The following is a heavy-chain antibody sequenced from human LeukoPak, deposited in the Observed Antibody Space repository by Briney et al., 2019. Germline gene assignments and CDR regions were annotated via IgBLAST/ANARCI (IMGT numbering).Heavy chain of an antibody. V-gene: IGHV4-59*01. J-gene: IGHJ4*02. D-gene: IGHD6-19*01. CDR3: ARDPSSEYFDY. CDR1: GGSISSYY. Sequence: SETLSLTCTVSGGSISSYYWSWIRQPPGKGLEWIGYIYYSGSTNYNPSLKSRVTISVDTSKNQFSLKLSSVTAAGTAVYYCARDPSSEYFDYWGQGTLVTVSS. CDR2: IYYSGST.